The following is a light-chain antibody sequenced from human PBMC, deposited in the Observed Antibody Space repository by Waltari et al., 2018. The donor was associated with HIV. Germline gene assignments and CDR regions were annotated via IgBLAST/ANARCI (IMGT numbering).Light chain of an antibody. CDR1: NSDAGGYKY. V-gene: IGLV2-14*03. CDR3: SSYTGSGTWV. CDR2: DVT. Sequence: QSALTQPASVSGSPGQSIAISCTGTNSDAGGYKYVSWYQQHPGTAPNRVIYDVTNRPSPVSDRFSGSKSSNTASLTISGLQAEDEADYYCSSYTGSGTWVFGGGTKVTVL. J-gene: IGLJ3*02.